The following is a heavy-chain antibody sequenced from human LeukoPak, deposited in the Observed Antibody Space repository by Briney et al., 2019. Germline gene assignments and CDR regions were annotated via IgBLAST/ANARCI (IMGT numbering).Heavy chain of an antibody. Sequence: PSETLSLTCTVSGGSIGSYYWSRIRQPPGKGLEWVGYIYYSGSTDYNPSLKSRVTISVDTSKNQFSLKLNSVTAADTAVYYCARHGSSYSLDYWGQGTLVTVSS. V-gene: IGHV4-59*08. CDR1: GGSIGSYY. D-gene: IGHD3-10*01. CDR2: IYYSGST. CDR3: ARHGSSYSLDY. J-gene: IGHJ4*02.